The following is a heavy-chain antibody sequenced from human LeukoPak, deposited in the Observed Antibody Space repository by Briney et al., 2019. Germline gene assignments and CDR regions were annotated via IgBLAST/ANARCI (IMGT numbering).Heavy chain of an antibody. Sequence: ASVKVSCKASGYTFTGYYMHWVRQAPGQGLEWMGWISAYNGNTNYAQKLQGRVTMTTDTSTSTAYMELRSLRSDDTAVYYCARDLGPVAGNYFDYWGQGTLVTVSS. J-gene: IGHJ4*02. D-gene: IGHD6-19*01. CDR2: ISAYNGNT. CDR1: GYTFTGYY. V-gene: IGHV1-18*04. CDR3: ARDLGPVAGNYFDY.